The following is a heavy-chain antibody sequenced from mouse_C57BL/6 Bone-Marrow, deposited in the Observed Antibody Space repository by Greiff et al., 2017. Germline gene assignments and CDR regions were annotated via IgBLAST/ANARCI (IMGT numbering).Heavy chain of an antibody. J-gene: IGHJ2*01. CDR1: GFTFSSYG. V-gene: IGHV5-6*01. D-gene: IGHD1-1*01. CDR2: ISSGGSYT. CDR3: ARHSSYPYYFDY. Sequence: EVQRVESGGDLVKPGGSLKLSCAASGFTFSSYGLSWVRQTPDKRLEWVATISSGGSYTYYPDRVKGRFTISRDNAKNTLYLQMSSLKSEDTAMYYCARHSSYPYYFDYWGQGTTLTVSS.